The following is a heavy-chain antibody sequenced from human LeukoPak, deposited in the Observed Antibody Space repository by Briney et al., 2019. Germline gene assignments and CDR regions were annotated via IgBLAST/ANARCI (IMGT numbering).Heavy chain of an antibody. CDR3: ARTLLLSTPYYFDY. CDR1: GYSFTSYW. D-gene: IGHD2/OR15-2a*01. J-gene: IGHJ4*02. CDR2: IDPSDSCT. Sequence: GESLKISCKGSGYSFTSYWISWVRRMPGKGLEWMGRIDPSDSCTNYSPSFQGHVTISADKSISTAYLQWSSLKASDTAMYYCARTLLLSTPYYFDYWGQGTLVTVSS. V-gene: IGHV5-10-1*01.